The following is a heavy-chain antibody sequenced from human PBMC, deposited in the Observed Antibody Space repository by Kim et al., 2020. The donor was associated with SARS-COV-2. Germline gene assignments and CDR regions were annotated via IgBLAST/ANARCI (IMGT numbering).Heavy chain of an antibody. Sequence: SETLSLTCTVSGGSTSSYYWSWIRQPPGKGLEWIGYIYYSGSTNYNPSLKSRVTISVDTSKNQFSLKLSSVNAADTAVYYCARTWNYYDSSSYYLDYWGQGTLVTVSS. J-gene: IGHJ4*02. V-gene: IGHV4-59*13. CDR2: IYYSGST. CDR1: GGSTSSYY. D-gene: IGHD3-22*01. CDR3: ARTWNYYDSSSYYLDY.